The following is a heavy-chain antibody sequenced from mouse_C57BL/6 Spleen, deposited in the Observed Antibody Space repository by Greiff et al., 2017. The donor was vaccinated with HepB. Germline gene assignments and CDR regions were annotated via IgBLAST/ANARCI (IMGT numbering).Heavy chain of an antibody. CDR1: GYSITSGYY. D-gene: IGHD2-1*01. CDR3: ARDLPYYFDY. J-gene: IGHJ2*01. V-gene: IGHV3-6*01. CDR2: ISYDGSN. Sequence: ESGPGLVKPSQSLSLTCSVTGYSITSGYYWNWIRQFPGNKLEWTGYISYDGSNNYNPSLKNRISITRDTSKNQFFLKLNSVTTEDTATYYCARDLPYYFDYWGQGTTLTVSS.